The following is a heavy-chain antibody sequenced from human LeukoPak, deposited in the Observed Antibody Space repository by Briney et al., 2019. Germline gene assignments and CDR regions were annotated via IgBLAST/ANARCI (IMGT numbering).Heavy chain of an antibody. Sequence: ASVKVSCKASGYTFTGYYMHWVRQAPGQGLEWMGWINPNGGGTNYAQSFQGRVTMTRDTSVSTAYMELGRLRSDDTAVYYCARVRGYCSGTSCYGGSDYYYAMDVWGQGTTVTVSS. J-gene: IGHJ6*02. CDR2: INPNGGGT. D-gene: IGHD2-2*01. CDR3: ARVRGYCSGTSCYGGSDYYYAMDV. CDR1: GYTFTGYY. V-gene: IGHV1-2*02.